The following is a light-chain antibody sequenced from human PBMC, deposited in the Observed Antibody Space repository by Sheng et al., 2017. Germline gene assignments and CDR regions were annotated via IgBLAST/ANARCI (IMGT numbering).Light chain of an antibody. Sequence: QSALTQPASVSASPGQSISISCTGSNKDVGDSDLVSWYRQVPGQAPNLIILEDTKRPAGISNRFSGSKSGNTATLTISGLQTDDEADYYCCSYAGGMKWVFGGGTRVTVL. J-gene: IGLJ3*02. CDR1: NKDVGDSDL. CDR2: EDT. CDR3: CSYAGGMKWV. V-gene: IGLV2-23*01.